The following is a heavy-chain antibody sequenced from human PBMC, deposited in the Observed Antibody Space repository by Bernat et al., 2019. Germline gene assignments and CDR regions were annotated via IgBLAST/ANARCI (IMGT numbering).Heavy chain of an antibody. J-gene: IGHJ4*01. Sequence: EVQLVESGGGLVQPGGSLRLSCAASGFTVSSNYMSWVRQAPGKGLEWVSVIYSGGSTYYADSVKGRFTISRDNSKNTLYLQMNSLRAEDTAVYYCARDHTYYFDYWGQEPWSPSPQ. CDR2: IYSGGST. V-gene: IGHV3-66*01. CDR3: ARDHTYYFDY. CDR1: GFTVSSNY.